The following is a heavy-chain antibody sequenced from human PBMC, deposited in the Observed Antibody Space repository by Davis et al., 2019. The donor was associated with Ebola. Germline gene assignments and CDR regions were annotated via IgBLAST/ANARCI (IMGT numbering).Heavy chain of an antibody. Sequence: GESLKISCAASGFTFSSYAMHWVRQAPGKGLEWVAVISYDGSNKYYADSVKGRFTISRDNSKNTLYLQINSLRAEDTAVYYCAKAQSIVVVTAPFDYWGQGTLVTVSS. CDR1: GFTFSSYA. CDR3: AKAQSIVVVTAPFDY. CDR2: ISYDGSNK. J-gene: IGHJ4*02. D-gene: IGHD2-21*02. V-gene: IGHV3-30-3*01.